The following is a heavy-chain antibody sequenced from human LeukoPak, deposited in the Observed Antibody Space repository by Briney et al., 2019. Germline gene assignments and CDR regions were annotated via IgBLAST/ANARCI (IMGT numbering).Heavy chain of an antibody. CDR2: IYISGNT. V-gene: IGHV4-4*07. CDR1: GGSISSYS. CDR3: ARVMTYHFYGMDV. D-gene: IGHD3-16*01. J-gene: IGHJ6*02. Sequence: SETLSLTCTVSGGSISSYSWSWIRQPAGQGLEWIGRIYISGNTNYNPSLKSRVTMSVDTSKNQLSLKPSSVTAADTAVYYCARVMTYHFYGMDVWGQGTTVTVSS.